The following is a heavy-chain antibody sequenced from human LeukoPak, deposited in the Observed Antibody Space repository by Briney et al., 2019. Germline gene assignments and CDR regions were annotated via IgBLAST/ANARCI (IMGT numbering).Heavy chain of an antibody. V-gene: IGHV1-18*01. Sequence: ASVKVSCKASGYTFTSYGISWVRQAPGQGLEWMGWISAYNGNTNYAQKLQGRVTMTTDTSTSTAYMELRSLRSDDTAVYYCARDLYSGSPGDYFDYWGQGTLVTVSS. CDR3: ARDLYSGSPGDYFDY. D-gene: IGHD1-26*01. CDR1: GYTFTSYG. CDR2: ISAYNGNT. J-gene: IGHJ4*02.